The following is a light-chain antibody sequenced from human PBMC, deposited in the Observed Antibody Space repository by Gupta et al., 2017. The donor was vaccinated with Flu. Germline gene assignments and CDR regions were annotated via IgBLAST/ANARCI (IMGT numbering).Light chain of an antibody. Sequence: SYVLTQPPSVSVAPGKTARITCGENNIGSKSVHWYQQKPGQAPVLVVYDDIDRPSGIPERFSGSNSGNTATLTISGVEAGDEADYYCQVGDSSSDHLYVFGTGTKVTVL. CDR2: DDI. CDR3: QVGDSSSDHLYV. CDR1: NIGSKS. V-gene: IGLV3-21*03. J-gene: IGLJ1*01.